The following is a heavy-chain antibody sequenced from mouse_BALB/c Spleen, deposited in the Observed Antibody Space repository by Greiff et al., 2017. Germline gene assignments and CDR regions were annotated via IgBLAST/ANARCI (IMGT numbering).Heavy chain of an antibody. D-gene: IGHD4-1*01. CDR3: ARKGNWDEGYFDV. CDR2: IWSGGST. CDR1: GFSLTSYG. J-gene: IGHJ1*01. V-gene: IGHV2-2*02. Sequence: VQLQQSGPGLVQPSQSLSITCTVSGFSLTSYGVHWVRQSPGKGLEWLGVIWSGGSTDYNAAFISRLSISKDNSKSQVFFKMNSLQANDTAIYYCARKGNWDEGYFDVWGAGTTVTVSS.